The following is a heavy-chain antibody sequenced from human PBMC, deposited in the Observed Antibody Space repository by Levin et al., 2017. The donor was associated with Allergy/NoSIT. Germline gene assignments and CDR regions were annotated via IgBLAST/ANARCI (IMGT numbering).Heavy chain of an antibody. CDR3: ARGDGYLTDS. CDR1: GFSFSRSW. CDR2: IKQDASQI. D-gene: IGHD2-2*03. Sequence: GASVKVSCVVSGFSFSRSWMTWFRQAPGKGLEWVANIKQDASQIRYVDSVKGRFTISRDNTKNSLYLQMNSLRVEDTALYYCARGDGYLTDSWGQGTLVTVSS. J-gene: IGHJ4*02. V-gene: IGHV3-7*01.